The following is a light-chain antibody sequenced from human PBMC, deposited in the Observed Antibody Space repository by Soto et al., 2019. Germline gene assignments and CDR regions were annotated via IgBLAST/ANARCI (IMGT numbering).Light chain of an antibody. CDR1: QSVSSY. CDR2: DAS. V-gene: IGKV3-11*01. J-gene: IGKJ5*01. CDR3: QQCRDFQVT. Sequence: IVLSQSPVTLSLSQEERATLSCRASQSVSSYLAWYQQRPGQAPRLLIYDASNRATGIPARFSGSGSGTDFTLTISSLEPEDFAIYYCQQCRDFQVTFGQGRRLEIK.